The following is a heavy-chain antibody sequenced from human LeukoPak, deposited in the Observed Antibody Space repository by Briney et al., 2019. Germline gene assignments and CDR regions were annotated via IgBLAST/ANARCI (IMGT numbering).Heavy chain of an antibody. D-gene: IGHD1-26*01. CDR1: GFTFSSYA. Sequence: GGSLRLSCAASGFTFSSYAMHWVRQAPGKGLEWVAVISYDGSNKYYADSVKGRFTISRDNSKNTLYLQMNSLRAEDTAVYYCARGTLGAWDYWGQGTLVTVSS. J-gene: IGHJ4*02. CDR2: ISYDGSNK. CDR3: ARGTLGAWDY. V-gene: IGHV3-30-3*01.